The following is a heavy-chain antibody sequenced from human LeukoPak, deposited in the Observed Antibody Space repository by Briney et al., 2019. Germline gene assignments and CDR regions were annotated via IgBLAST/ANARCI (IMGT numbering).Heavy chain of an antibody. Sequence: ASVKVSCKASGYTFTGYYMHWVRQAPGQGLEWMGGIIPIFGTANYAQRFQGRVTITADKSTSTAYMELSSLRSEDTAVYYCARSRRTGAFDIWGQGTMVTVSS. CDR1: GYTFTGYY. D-gene: IGHD1-14*01. V-gene: IGHV1-69*06. J-gene: IGHJ3*02. CDR3: ARSRRTGAFDI. CDR2: IIPIFGTA.